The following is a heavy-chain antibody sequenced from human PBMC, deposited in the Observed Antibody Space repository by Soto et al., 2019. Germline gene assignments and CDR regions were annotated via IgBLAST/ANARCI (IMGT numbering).Heavy chain of an antibody. D-gene: IGHD2-15*01. Sequence: GGSLRISCAASGFTFSSYAMHWVRQAPGKGLEWVAVISYDGSNKYYADSVKGRFTISRDNSKNTLYLQMNSLRAEDTAVYYCARARIVVVVAATPAAPVMDVWGQGTTVTVSS. J-gene: IGHJ6*02. V-gene: IGHV3-30-3*01. CDR2: ISYDGSNK. CDR3: ARARIVVVVAATPAAPVMDV. CDR1: GFTFSSYA.